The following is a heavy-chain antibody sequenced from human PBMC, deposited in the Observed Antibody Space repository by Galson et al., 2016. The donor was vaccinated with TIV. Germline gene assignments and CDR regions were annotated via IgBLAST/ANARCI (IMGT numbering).Heavy chain of an antibody. J-gene: IGHJ6*02. CDR2: IHTGGNT. CDR3: ARERRHCGNECFLQYYYGMDV. Sequence: SLRLSCAASGFPVSDNYMTWVRRAPGKGLEWVSIIHTGGNTTYADSVRGRFTISRDNAKNTVYLQMSRLRAEDAAVYYFARERRHCGNECFLQYYYGMDVWGQGTTVTVSS. CDR1: GFPVSDNY. V-gene: IGHV3-66*02. D-gene: IGHD4-23*01.